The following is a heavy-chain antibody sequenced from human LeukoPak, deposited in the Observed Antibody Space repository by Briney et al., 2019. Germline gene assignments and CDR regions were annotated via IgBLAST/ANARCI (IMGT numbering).Heavy chain of an antibody. CDR3: ARSAAPLSISSPYCAYYMDV. CDR2: INPNSGGT. D-gene: IGHD6-6*01. Sequence: ASVKVSCKASGYTFSDYYIHWVRQAPGQGLAWMGWINPNSGGTNYVQKFQGRVTMTRDTAISTAYMELSRLRSDDTAVYYCARSAAPLSISSPYCAYYMDVWGKGTTVTVSS. CDR1: GYTFSDYY. J-gene: IGHJ6*03. V-gene: IGHV1-2*02.